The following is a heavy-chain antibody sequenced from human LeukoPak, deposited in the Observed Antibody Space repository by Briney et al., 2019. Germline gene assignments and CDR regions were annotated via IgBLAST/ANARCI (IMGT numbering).Heavy chain of an antibody. Sequence: SVKVSCKASGGTFSSYAISWVRQAPGQGLEWMGRIIPIFGTANYAQKFQGRVTITTDESTSTAYMDLSSLRSEDTAVYYCARTASSSWYNPYYFDYWGQGTLVTVSS. CDR1: GGTFSSYA. V-gene: IGHV1-69*05. CDR2: IIPIFGTA. CDR3: ARTASSSWYNPYYFDY. D-gene: IGHD6-13*01. J-gene: IGHJ4*02.